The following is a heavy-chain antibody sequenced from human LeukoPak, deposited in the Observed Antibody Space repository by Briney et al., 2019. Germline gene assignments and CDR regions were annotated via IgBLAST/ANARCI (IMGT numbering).Heavy chain of an antibody. CDR3: TTDYTVVVPAAMGSY. CDR1: GFTFSNAW. J-gene: IGHJ4*02. V-gene: IGHV3-15*01. Sequence: PGGSLRLSCAASGFTFSNAWMSWVRQAPGKGLEWVGRIKSKTDGGTTDYAAPVKGRFTISRDDSKNTLYLQMNSLKTEDTAVYYCTTDYTVVVPAAMGSYWGQGTLVTVSS. CDR2: IKSKTDGGTT. D-gene: IGHD2-2*01.